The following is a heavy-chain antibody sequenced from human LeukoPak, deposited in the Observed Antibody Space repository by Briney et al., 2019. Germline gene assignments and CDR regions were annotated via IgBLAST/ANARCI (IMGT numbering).Heavy chain of an antibody. Sequence: GASVKVSCKASGYTFTGYYMHWVRQAPGQGLEWMGWINPNSGGTNHAQKFQGRVTMTRDTSISTAYMELSRLRSDDTAVYYCARDVGCSSTSCYTVRDYWGQGTLVTVSS. CDR1: GYTFTGYY. J-gene: IGHJ4*02. CDR3: ARDVGCSSTSCYTVRDY. D-gene: IGHD2-2*02. CDR2: INPNSGGT. V-gene: IGHV1-2*02.